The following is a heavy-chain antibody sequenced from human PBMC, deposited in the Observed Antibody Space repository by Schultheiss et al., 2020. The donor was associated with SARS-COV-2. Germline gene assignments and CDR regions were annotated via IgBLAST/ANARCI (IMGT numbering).Heavy chain of an antibody. D-gene: IGHD2-8*01. CDR1: GFTFSGSA. Sequence: GGSLRLSCAASGFTFSGSAMHWVRQAPGKGLEWVSGVSWNGSRTHYADSVKGRFTISRDNAKNSLYLQMNSLRAEDTAVYYCARDDCTNGVCQLGILFDTWGQGTLVTVSS. CDR3: ARDDCTNGVCQLGILFDT. CDR2: VSWNGSRT. V-gene: IGHV3-19*01. J-gene: IGHJ5*02.